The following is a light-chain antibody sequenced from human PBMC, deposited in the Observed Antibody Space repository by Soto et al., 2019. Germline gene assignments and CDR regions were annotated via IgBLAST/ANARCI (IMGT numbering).Light chain of an antibody. CDR2: SAS. Sequence: EIVLTQSPATLSLSPGERATLSCRASQNVGNDLAWYHQKRGQDPRLLIYSASNRATGIPARFSGSGSGTDFTLTISSLVTEDFADYYCQQRSNWPPTFGGGTKVEIK. CDR3: QQRSNWPPT. V-gene: IGKV3-11*01. CDR1: QNVGND. J-gene: IGKJ4*01.